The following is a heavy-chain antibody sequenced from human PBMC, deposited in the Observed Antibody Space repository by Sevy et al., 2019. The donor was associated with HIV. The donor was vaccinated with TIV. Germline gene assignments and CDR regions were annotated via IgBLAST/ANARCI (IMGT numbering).Heavy chain of an antibody. Sequence: GGSLRLSCSASGFTFSSYAMHWVRQAPGKGLEYVSAISSNGGSTYYADSVKGRFTISRDNSKNTLYLQMNSLRAEDTAVYYCARESIAVAGIGYYFKYWGQGALVTVSS. CDR1: GFTFSSYA. D-gene: IGHD6-19*01. CDR3: ARESIAVAGIGYYFKY. V-gene: IGHV3-64*04. J-gene: IGHJ4*02. CDR2: ISSNGGST.